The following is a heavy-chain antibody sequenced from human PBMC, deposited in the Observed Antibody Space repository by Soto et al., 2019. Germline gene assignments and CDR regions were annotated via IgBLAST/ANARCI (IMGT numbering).Heavy chain of an antibody. D-gene: IGHD6-19*01. J-gene: IGHJ5*02. V-gene: IGHV4-59*01. Sequence: SETLSLTCTVSGGSISSYYWSWIRQPPGKGLEWIGYIYYSGSTNYNPSLKSRVTISVDTSKNQFSLKLSSVTAADTAVYYCARVVWGPRIAVANGWFDPWGQGTLVTVSS. CDR2: IYYSGST. CDR3: ARVVWGPRIAVANGWFDP. CDR1: GGSISSYY.